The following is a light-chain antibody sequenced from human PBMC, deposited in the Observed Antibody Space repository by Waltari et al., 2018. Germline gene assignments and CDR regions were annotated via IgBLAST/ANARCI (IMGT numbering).Light chain of an antibody. CDR1: SSNIGSNT. Sequence: QSVLTQPPSASGTPGQRVTISCSGSSSNIGSNTVNWYQQLPGTAPKLLNYRNNPRPSGVPDRFSGSKSGTSASLAISGLQSEDEADYYCAAWDDSLNGLYVFGTGTKVTVL. J-gene: IGLJ1*01. V-gene: IGLV1-44*01. CDR3: AAWDDSLNGLYV. CDR2: RNN.